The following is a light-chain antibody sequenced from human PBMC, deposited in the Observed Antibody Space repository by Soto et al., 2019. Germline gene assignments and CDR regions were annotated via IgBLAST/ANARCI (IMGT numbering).Light chain of an antibody. Sequence: QPVLTQPPSASGSPGQSVTISCTGTSGDIGGYNYVSWYQQHPGKAPKLMIYEVNKRPSGVPGRFSGSKSGNTASLTVSGLQAEDEADYYCSSYAGSNNVVFGGGTKLTVL. CDR2: EVN. V-gene: IGLV2-8*01. CDR3: SSYAGSNNVV. J-gene: IGLJ2*01. CDR1: SGDIGGYNY.